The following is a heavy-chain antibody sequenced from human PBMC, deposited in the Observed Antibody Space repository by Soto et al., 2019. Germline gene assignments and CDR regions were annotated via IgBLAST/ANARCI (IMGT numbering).Heavy chain of an antibody. CDR2: IYYSGST. V-gene: IGHV4-59*01. Sequence: PSETLSLTCTVSGGSISSYYWSWIRQPPGKGLEWIGYIYYSGSTNYNPSLKSRVTISVDTSKNQFSLKLSSVTAADTAVYYCARATYFDFWRGYLGGVGNWFDAWGQGTLVTVAS. CDR1: GGSISSYY. CDR3: ARATYFDFWRGYLGGVGNWFDA. J-gene: IGHJ5*02. D-gene: IGHD3-3*01.